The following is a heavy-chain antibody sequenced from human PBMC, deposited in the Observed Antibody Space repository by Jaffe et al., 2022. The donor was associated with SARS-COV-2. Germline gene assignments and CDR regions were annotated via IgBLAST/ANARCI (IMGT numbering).Heavy chain of an antibody. Sequence: EVQLLESGGGLVQPGGSLRLSCAASGFTFSSYAMSWVRQAPGKGLEWVSAISGSGGSTYYADSVKGRFTISRDNSKNTLYLQMNSLRAEDTAVYYCAKGGGISDSSGYYYVFSLSYPMGPDAFDIWGQGTMVTVSS. D-gene: IGHD3-22*01. V-gene: IGHV3-23*01. CDR2: ISGSGGST. J-gene: IGHJ3*02. CDR1: GFTFSSYA. CDR3: AKGGGISDSSGYYYVFSLSYPMGPDAFDI.